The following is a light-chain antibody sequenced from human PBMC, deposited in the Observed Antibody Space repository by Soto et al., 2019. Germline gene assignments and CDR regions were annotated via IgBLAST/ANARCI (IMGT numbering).Light chain of an antibody. CDR1: SSDVGGYNY. J-gene: IGLJ2*01. V-gene: IGLV2-8*01. CDR3: SSYAGSNNPVV. Sequence: QSALTQPPSASGSPGQSVTISCTGTSSDVGGYNYVSWYQQHPGKAPILMIYEVSKRPSGVPDRFSGSKSGNTASLTVSGLQAEDEADYYCSSYAGSNNPVVFGGGTKVTVL. CDR2: EVS.